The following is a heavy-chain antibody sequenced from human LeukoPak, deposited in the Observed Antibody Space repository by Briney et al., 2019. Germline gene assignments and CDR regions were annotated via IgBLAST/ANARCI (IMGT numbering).Heavy chain of an antibody. Sequence: GGSLRLSCSASGFTFGTFAMHWVRQAPGKGLEYISTTSSIGGGTDYADSVKGRFTISRDNSKNTLFLQMSSLRAEDTAVYYCVKFPDWWGQGTLVTVSS. J-gene: IGHJ4*02. D-gene: IGHD3/OR15-3a*01. CDR3: VKFPDW. CDR2: TSSIGGGT. CDR1: GFTFGTFA. V-gene: IGHV3-64D*09.